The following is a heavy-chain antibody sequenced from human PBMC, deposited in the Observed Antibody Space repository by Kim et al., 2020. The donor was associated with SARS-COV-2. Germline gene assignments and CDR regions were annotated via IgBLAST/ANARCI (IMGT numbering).Heavy chain of an antibody. CDR3: AKEQRYYGSGSYYTSDGPSYYGMDV. D-gene: IGHD3-10*01. V-gene: IGHV3-30*18. J-gene: IGHJ6*02. CDR2: ISYDGSNK. Sequence: GGSLRLSCAASGFTFSSYGMHWVRQAPGKGLEWVAVISYDGSNKYYADSVKGRFTISRDNSKNTLYLQMNSLRAEDTAVYYCAKEQRYYGSGSYYTSDGPSYYGMDVWGQGTTVTVSS. CDR1: GFTFSSYG.